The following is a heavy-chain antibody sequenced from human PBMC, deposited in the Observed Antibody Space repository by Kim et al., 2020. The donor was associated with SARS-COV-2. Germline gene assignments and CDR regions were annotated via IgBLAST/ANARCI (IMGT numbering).Heavy chain of an antibody. CDR1: GFAFDDYA. V-gene: IGHV3-43*02. J-gene: IGHJ6*02. CDR2: ISGYGTKT. CDR3: AKDKQWLVGYYGLDV. D-gene: IGHD6-19*01. Sequence: GGSLRLSCAASGFAFDDYAMHWVRQAPGKGLQWVSLISGYGTKTYYADSVKGRFTISRDNSKNSLYLQMNTLRDEDTALYYCAKDKQWLVGYYGLDVWGQGTTVTVSS.